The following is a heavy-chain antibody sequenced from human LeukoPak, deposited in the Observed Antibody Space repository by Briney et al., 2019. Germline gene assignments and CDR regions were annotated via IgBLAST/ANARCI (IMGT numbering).Heavy chain of an antibody. D-gene: IGHD3-10*01. CDR3: ARAGSGSPVDY. V-gene: IGHV4-34*01. Sequence: SETLSLTCAVYGGSFSGYYWSWIRQPPGKGLEWIGEINHSGSTNYNPSLKSRVTISVDTSKNQFSLKLSSATAADTAVYYCARAGSGSPVDYWGQGTLVTVSS. CDR1: GGSFSGYY. CDR2: INHSGST. J-gene: IGHJ4*02.